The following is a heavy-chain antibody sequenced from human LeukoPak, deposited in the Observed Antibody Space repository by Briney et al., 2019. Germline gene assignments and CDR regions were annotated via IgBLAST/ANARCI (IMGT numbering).Heavy chain of an antibody. J-gene: IGHJ6*03. CDR1: GGSFSGYY. CDR2: INHSGST. D-gene: IGHD5/OR15-5a*01. V-gene: IGHV4-34*01. CDR3: ARGPSLSHYYYYYYYMDV. Sequence: SETLSLTCAVYGGSFSGYYWSWIRQPPGKGLEWIGEINHSGSTNYNPSLNSRFTILVDTSKNQFSLKLSSVTAADTAVYYCARGPSLSHYYYYYYYMDVWAKGPRSPSP.